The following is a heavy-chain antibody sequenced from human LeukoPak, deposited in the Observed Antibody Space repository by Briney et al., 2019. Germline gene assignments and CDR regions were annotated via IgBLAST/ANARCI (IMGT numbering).Heavy chain of an antibody. CDR1: EFYW. V-gene: IGHV3-74*01. Sequence: PGGSLRLSCAASEFYWMHWVRQAPGKGLVWVSRINPDGSVTSYADSVKGRFTISRDNAMNTLYLQMNSLRAEDTAVYYCARDLGGSNWSLRALDIWGQGTMVTVSS. CDR3: ARDLGGSNWSLRALDI. CDR2: INPDGSVT. D-gene: IGHD6-13*01. J-gene: IGHJ3*02.